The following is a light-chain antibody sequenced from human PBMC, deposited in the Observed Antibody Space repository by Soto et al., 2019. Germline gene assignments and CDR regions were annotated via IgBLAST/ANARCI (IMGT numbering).Light chain of an antibody. CDR3: QQYDILHRT. V-gene: IGKV1-33*01. Sequence: DIQMTQSPSSLSASVGDRVTITCQASQDINKYLNWYQQKPGKAPKLLIYDASNLETGVPSRFTGSGSRTDFTFTISSLQAEDLATYYCQQYDILHRTFGQGTKLEIK. CDR2: DAS. CDR1: QDINKY. J-gene: IGKJ2*02.